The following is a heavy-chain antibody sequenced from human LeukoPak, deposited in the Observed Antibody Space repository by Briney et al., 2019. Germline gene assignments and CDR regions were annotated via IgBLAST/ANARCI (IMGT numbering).Heavy chain of an antibody. D-gene: IGHD3-3*01. J-gene: IGHJ5*02. Sequence: PSETLSLTCTVSGGSISSYYWSWIRQPPGKGLVWIGYIYYSGSTNYNPSLKSRVTISVDTSKNQFSLKLSSVTAADTAVYYCARGLDITIFGVVPNWFDPWGQGTLVTVSS. V-gene: IGHV4-59*01. CDR1: GGSISSYY. CDR3: ARGLDITIFGVVPNWFDP. CDR2: IYYSGST.